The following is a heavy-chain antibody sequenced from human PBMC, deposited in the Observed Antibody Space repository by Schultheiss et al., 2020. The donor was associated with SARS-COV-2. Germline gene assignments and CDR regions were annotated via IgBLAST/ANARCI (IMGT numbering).Heavy chain of an antibody. CDR3: ARGGRGVRVGTTGDY. D-gene: IGHD1-26*01. CDR2: IYHSGST. CDR1: GGSFSGYY. J-gene: IGHJ4*02. Sequence: SETLSLTCAVYGGSFSGYYWNWIRQPPGKGLEWIGEIYHSGSTNYNPSLKSRVTISVDKSKNQFSLKLSSVTAADTAVYYCARGGRGVRVGTTGDYWGQGTLVTVSS. V-gene: IGHV4-34*01.